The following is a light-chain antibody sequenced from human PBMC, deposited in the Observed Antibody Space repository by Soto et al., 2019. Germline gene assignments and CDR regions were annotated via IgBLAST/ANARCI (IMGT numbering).Light chain of an antibody. V-gene: IGKV1-12*01. CDR1: QGISTW. CDR2: AAS. J-gene: IGKJ1*01. CDR3: QQYISSPLT. Sequence: DIQMTQSPSSVSASLGDRVTINCRASQGISTWLAWYQQKPGRAPKLLIYAASRLQSGVPSRFSGSGSGTDFTLTISRLEPEDSAVYYCQQYISSPLTFGQGTKVEIK.